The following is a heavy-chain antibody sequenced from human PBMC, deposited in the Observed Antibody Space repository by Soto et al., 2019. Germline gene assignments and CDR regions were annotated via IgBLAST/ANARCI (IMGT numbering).Heavy chain of an antibody. CDR2: IYHSGST. CDR3: ARDLWGYCGTDCYPLDV. CDR1: GGSISPGGYF. D-gene: IGHD2-21*02. J-gene: IGHJ6*02. Sequence: SEALSLPCGVSGGSISPGGYFWCCIRQPPGKGLEWIGYIYHSGSTYYNPSLKSRVTISVDRSKNQFSLKLSSVTAADTAVYYCARDLWGYCGTDCYPLDVWGQGTTVTVSS. V-gene: IGHV4-30-2*01.